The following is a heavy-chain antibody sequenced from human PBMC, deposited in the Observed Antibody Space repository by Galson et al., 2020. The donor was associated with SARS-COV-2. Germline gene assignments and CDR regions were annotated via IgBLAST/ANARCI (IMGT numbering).Heavy chain of an antibody. Sequence: TLSLTCVVSGYSVTTTNYWGWVRLAPGKGLEWIGSIYPNGRTYYNPSLESRVTISVDTSRNQFSLTLASVTAADTALYYCARQGVNMIVLVTIPGWFFDLWGRGTLVTVSS. D-gene: IGHD2-21*02. V-gene: IGHV4-38-2*01. CDR1: GYSVTTTNY. J-gene: IGHJ2*01. CDR2: IYPNGRT. CDR3: ARQGVNMIVLVTIPGWFFDL.